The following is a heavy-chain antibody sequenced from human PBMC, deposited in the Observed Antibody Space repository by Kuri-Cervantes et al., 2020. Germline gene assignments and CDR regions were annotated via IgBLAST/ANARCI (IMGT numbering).Heavy chain of an antibody. J-gene: IGHJ4*02. D-gene: IGHD5-12*01. V-gene: IGHV3-30-3*01. CDR3: AKDLDIVATATSDY. Sequence: GGSLRLSCAASGFTSSFYAMHWVRQAPGKGLEWVAGISHDGSLKDNADSVKGRFTISRDNSKNTLYLQMNSLRAEDTAVYYCAKDLDIVATATSDYWGQGTLVTVSS. CDR1: GFTSSFYA. CDR2: ISHDGSLK.